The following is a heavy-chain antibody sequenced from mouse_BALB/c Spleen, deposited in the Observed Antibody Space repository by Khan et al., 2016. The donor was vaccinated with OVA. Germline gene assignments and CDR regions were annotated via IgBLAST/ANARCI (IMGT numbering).Heavy chain of an antibody. CDR2: LNPSNIYT. CDR3: ARVGPYHGNYGCWCAY. CDR1: GYTFTSYT. V-gene: IGHV1-4*01. Sequence: QVQLQQSGAELARPGASVKMSCKASGYTFTSYTIHWVKQRPGPGLEWIGDLNPSNIYTNYNQKFRDKATLTADKSSRTAYIQLSSLTSADSAVYYCARVGPYHGNYGCWCAYWGQGTLVTVSA. J-gene: IGHJ3*01. D-gene: IGHD2-10*01.